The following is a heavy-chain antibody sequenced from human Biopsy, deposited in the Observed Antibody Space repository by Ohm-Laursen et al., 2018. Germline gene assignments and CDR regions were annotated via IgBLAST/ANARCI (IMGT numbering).Heavy chain of an antibody. CDR1: EYSFTKYY. CDR2: INPTGGTT. D-gene: IGHD3-9*01. V-gene: IGHV1-46*01. Sequence: ATVKISCKMSEYSFTKYYINWVRQAPGQGLEWMGIINPTGGTTSYAEKFQGRVTLTRDTSTGTVYLELNSLIYEDTALYYCARDETGSSVFGPYYYGMDVWGQGTTVTVSS. J-gene: IGHJ6*02. CDR3: ARDETGSSVFGPYYYGMDV.